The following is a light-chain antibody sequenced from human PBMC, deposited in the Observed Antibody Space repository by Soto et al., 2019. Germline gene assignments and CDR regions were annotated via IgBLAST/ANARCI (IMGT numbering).Light chain of an antibody. V-gene: IGLV6-57*01. Sequence: NFMLTQPHSVSESPGKTVIISCTRSSGSIASNYVQWYQQRPGSSPTTVIYEDNQRPSGVPDRFSGSIDSSSNSASLTISGLEPEGGADYFCQSYDPTNRGFGGGTKLTVL. CDR3: QSYDPTNRG. J-gene: IGLJ3*02. CDR2: EDN. CDR1: SGSIASNY.